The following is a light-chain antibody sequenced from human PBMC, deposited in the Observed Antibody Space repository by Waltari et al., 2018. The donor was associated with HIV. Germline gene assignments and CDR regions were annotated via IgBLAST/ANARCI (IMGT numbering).Light chain of an antibody. Sequence: DIQMTQSPSTLSAFVGDRVTITCRASQSSSSWLAWYQQKPGKAPKVLISKASSLEGGVPSRFSGSGSGTEFTLTISSLQPDDFATYSCQQYYRYPLTFGGGTKVQIK. CDR3: QQYYRYPLT. J-gene: IGKJ4*01. V-gene: IGKV1-5*03. CDR2: KAS. CDR1: QSSSSW.